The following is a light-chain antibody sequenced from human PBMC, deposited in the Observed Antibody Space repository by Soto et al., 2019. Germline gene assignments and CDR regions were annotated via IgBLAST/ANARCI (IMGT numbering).Light chain of an antibody. CDR1: QNIGIW. CDR2: KAS. J-gene: IGKJ1*01. CDR3: QQYNDYSWT. V-gene: IGKV1-5*03. Sequence: IQMTQSPSTLSASIGDRVAITCRASQNIGIWLAWYQQRPGKAPRFLIYKASTLESGVPSRFSGSGSGTEFTLTISSLQPDDFATYYCQQYNDYSWTFGQGTKVENK.